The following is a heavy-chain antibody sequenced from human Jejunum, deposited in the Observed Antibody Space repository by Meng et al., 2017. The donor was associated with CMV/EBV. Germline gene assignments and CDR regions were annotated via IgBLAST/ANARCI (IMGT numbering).Heavy chain of an antibody. V-gene: IGHV3-73*01. CDR2: IRGKAHSYAT. CDR3: TRADSSNYGTLFDY. D-gene: IGHD4-11*01. CDR1: FTFSWSA. J-gene: IGHJ4*02. Sequence: FTFSWSAVHWVRQAFGKGLEWVGRIRGKAHSYATAYTASVKGRFTISRDDSKNTAYLEMNSLKTEDTAVYYCTRADSSNYGTLFDYWGQGTLVTVSS.